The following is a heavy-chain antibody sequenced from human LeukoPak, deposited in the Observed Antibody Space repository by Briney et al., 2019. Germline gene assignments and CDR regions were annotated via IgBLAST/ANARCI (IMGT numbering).Heavy chain of an antibody. D-gene: IGHD4-17*01. CDR3: ASDPPTTVTTFGDY. CDR1: GFTFSSYA. CDR2: ISGSGGRT. V-gene: IGHV3-23*01. J-gene: IGHJ4*02. Sequence: PGGSLRLSCSASGFTFSSYAMSWVRQAPGKGLELVSAISGSGGRTHYADSVKGRFTISRDNSKSTLYLQMNRLRAEDTAGYYCASDPPTTVTTFGDYWGQGTLVTVSS.